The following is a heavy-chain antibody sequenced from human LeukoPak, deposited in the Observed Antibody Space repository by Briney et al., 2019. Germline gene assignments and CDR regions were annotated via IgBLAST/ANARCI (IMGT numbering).Heavy chain of an antibody. CDR3: AKDPYYYGSGTFDY. J-gene: IGHJ4*02. CDR2: ISYDGSNK. D-gene: IGHD3-10*01. V-gene: IGHV3-30*18. CDR1: GFTFSSYG. Sequence: GGSPRLSCAASGFTFSSYGMHWVRQAPGKGLEWVAVISYDGSNKYYADSVKGRFTISRDNSKNTLYLQMNSLRAEDTAVYYCAKDPYYYGSGTFDYWGQGTLVTVSS.